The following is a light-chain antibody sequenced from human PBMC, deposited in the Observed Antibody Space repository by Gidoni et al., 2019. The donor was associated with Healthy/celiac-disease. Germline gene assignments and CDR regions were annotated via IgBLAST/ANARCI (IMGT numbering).Light chain of an antibody. CDR3: QQYDNLPPYT. V-gene: IGKV1-33*01. CDR2: DAY. CDR1: QVISNY. Sequence: DIQMTQSPSSLSASVGDRVTIPCQASQVISNYLNWYQQKPGKATKLLIYDAYNLETGVPSRFSGRGSGTDFTFTISCLQPEDIATDYCQQYDNLPPYTFGQGTKLEIK. J-gene: IGKJ2*01.